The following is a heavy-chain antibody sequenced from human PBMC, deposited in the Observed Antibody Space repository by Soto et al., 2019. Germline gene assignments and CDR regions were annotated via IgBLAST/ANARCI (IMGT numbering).Heavy chain of an antibody. Sequence: GGSLRLSCSVAGFTFSTYGMHWVRQAPGKGLEWVAIISYDGSNEYYADSVKGRFTISRDNSKNTLYLQLNSLRAEDTAVYYCAKGCSGGYPGGADYWGQGTLVTVSS. V-gene: IGHV3-30*18. CDR3: AKGCSGGYPGGADY. CDR2: ISYDGSNE. D-gene: IGHD1-26*01. CDR1: GFTFSTYG. J-gene: IGHJ4*02.